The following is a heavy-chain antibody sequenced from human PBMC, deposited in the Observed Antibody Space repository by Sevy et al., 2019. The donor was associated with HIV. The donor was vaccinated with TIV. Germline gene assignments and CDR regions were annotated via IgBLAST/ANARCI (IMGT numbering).Heavy chain of an antibody. CDR2: IKEDGSDK. CDR3: VRDRLASATDFDY. J-gene: IGHJ4*02. CDR1: GFTFSNYW. V-gene: IGHV3-7*01. Sequence: GGSLRLSCEVSGFTFSNYWMTCVRQAPGKGLEWVANIKEDGSDKYYGDSVKGRFSLSRDNAKNSLYLQMDSLRAEDTAVYYCVRDRLASATDFDYWGQGTLVTVSS. D-gene: IGHD2-15*01.